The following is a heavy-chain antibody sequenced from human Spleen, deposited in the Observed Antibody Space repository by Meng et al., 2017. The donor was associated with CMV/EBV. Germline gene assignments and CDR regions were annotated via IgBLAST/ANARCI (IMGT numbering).Heavy chain of an antibody. CDR3: ARDYRRWPRGSVHAFDI. J-gene: IGHJ3*02. V-gene: IGHV3-48*04. CDR2: ISSSSSTI. D-gene: IGHD3-16*02. Sequence: GESLKISCAAYGFTFSSYWMHWVRQAPGKGLEWVSYISSSSSTIYYADSVKGRFTISRDNAKNSLYLQMNSLRAEDTALYYCARDYRRWPRGSVHAFDIWGQGTMVTVSS. CDR1: GFTFSSYW.